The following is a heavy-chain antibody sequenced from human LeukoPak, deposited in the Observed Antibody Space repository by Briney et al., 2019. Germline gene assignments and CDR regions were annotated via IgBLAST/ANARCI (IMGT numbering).Heavy chain of an antibody. Sequence: GGSLRLSCAASGFTFSSHGMNWVRQAPGKGLEWVSGISPSGGITYYTDSVKGRFTISRDNSKNTVSLQMNSLRGEDTAVYYCARTTEAHSWRTRYYDYYMDVWGKGTTVTVSS. CDR2: ISPSGGIT. CDR3: ARTTEAHSWRTRYYDYYMDV. D-gene: IGHD1-1*01. CDR1: GFTFSSHG. V-gene: IGHV3-23*01. J-gene: IGHJ6*03.